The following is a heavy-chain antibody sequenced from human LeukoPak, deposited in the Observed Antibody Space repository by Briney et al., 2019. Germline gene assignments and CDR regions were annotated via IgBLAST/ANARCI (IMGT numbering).Heavy chain of an antibody. CDR1: GGSFSGYY. V-gene: IGHV4-34*01. J-gene: IGHJ4*02. D-gene: IGHD4-17*01. Sequence: SETLSLTCAVYGGSFSGYYWSWIRQPPGKGLEWIGEINHSGSTNYNPSLKSRVTISVDTSKNQFSLKLSSVTAADTAVYYCARDPTPLMTTVTTLGYWGQGTLVTVSS. CDR2: INHSGST. CDR3: ARDPTPLMTTVTTLGY.